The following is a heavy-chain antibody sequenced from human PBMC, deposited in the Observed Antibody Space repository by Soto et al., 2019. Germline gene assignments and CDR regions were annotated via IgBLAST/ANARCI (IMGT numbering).Heavy chain of an antibody. Sequence: ASVKVSCKVSGYTLTELSMHWVRQAPGKGLEWMGGFDPEDGETIYAQKFQGRVTMTEDTSTDTAYMELSSLRSEDTAVYYCETFPVHPGYCSSTSCSGGMDVWG. D-gene: IGHD2-2*01. CDR1: GYTLTELS. J-gene: IGHJ6*02. CDR3: ETFPVHPGYCSSTSCSGGMDV. V-gene: IGHV1-24*01. CDR2: FDPEDGET.